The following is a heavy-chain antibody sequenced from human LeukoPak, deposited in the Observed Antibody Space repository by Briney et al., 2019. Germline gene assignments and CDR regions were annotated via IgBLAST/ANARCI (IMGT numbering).Heavy chain of an antibody. CDR1: GYTFTSYD. Sequence: EASVKVSCKASGYTFTSYDINWVRQATGQGLEWMGWMNPNSGNTGYAQKFQGRVTLTRDTSLSTAYMELSNLRSDDTAVYYCARDEVVAAPNYFGMVVWGQGTTVSVSS. V-gene: IGHV1-8*01. D-gene: IGHD2-15*01. J-gene: IGHJ6*02. CDR2: MNPNSGNT. CDR3: ARDEVVAAPNYFGMVV.